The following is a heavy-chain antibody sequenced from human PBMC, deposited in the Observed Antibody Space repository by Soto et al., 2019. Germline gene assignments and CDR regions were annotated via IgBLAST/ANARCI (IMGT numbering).Heavy chain of an antibody. V-gene: IGHV4-34*01. J-gene: IGHJ6*02. CDR1: GGSFREYY. Sequence: SETLSLTCAVNGGSFREYYWSWLRQPPGKGLEWIGEINQSGTTHYNPSLKRRINISIDTSKNQFSLNLTSVTAADTATYYCARDIIAVIGGEIYYYFGMDVWGQGTTVTVSS. D-gene: IGHD3-16*01. CDR2: INQSGTT. CDR3: ARDIIAVIGGEIYYYFGMDV.